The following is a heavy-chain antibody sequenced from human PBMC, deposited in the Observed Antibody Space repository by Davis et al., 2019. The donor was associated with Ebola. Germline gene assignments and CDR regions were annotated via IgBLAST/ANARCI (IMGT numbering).Heavy chain of an antibody. V-gene: IGHV3-23*01. CDR2: LSNGGGTT. CDR1: GFTFSSYA. CDR3: AKDQQAKRGLGAFDI. Sequence: GGSLRLSCAASGFTFSSYAMGWVRQAPRKGLEWVSTLSNGGGTTFYADSVKRRFTISRDNSKNTLYLQMNSLRVEDTAVYYCAKDQQAKRGLGAFDIWGQGTMVTVSS. J-gene: IGHJ3*02. D-gene: IGHD6-13*01.